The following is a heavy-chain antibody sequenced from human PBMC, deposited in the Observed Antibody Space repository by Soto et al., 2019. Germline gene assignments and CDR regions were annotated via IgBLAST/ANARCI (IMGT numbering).Heavy chain of an antibody. Sequence: QVQLVQSGAEVKKPGASVKVSCKASGYTFTSYGITWVRQAPGQGLEWMGWISGYNGDTNYAQKFQGRVTMTTDTSTSTAYGELMTLRSDDTAVYYCAREGSYHDFAYWGQGTRVTVSS. V-gene: IGHV1-18*01. CDR3: AREGSYHDFAY. D-gene: IGHD3-16*02. J-gene: IGHJ4*02. CDR2: ISGYNGDT. CDR1: GYTFTSYG.